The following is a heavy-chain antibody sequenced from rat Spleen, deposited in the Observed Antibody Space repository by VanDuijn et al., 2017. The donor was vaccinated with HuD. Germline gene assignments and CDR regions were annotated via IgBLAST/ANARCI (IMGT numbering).Heavy chain of an antibody. J-gene: IGHJ4*01. Sequence: EVRLVESGGGLVQPGGSLKLSCAASGFTFSSFPMAWVRQAPKKGLEWVASISYEGSSTYYGDSVKGRFTISRDNAKSTLYLQMNSLQTEDTAMYFCARSLPGYNYDVMDAWGQGASVTVSS. D-gene: IGHD1-4*01. CDR3: ARSLPGYNYDVMDA. CDR2: ISYEGSST. CDR1: GFTFSSFP. V-gene: IGHV5-22*01.